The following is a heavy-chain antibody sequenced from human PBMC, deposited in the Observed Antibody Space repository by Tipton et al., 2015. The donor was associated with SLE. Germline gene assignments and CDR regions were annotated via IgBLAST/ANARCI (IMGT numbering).Heavy chain of an antibody. J-gene: IGHJ4*02. CDR1: GGSVGSDGYC. D-gene: IGHD5-18*01. CDR3: ARVSGYSYGLRVPFDY. Sequence: TLSLTCTVSGGSVGSDGYCWSWIRQPPGKGLEWIGSIYYSGSTYYHPSLKSRVTISVDTSKNQFSLKLSSVTAADTAVYYCARVSGYSYGLRVPFDYWSQGTLVTVSS. V-gene: IGHV4-39*07. CDR2: IYYSGST.